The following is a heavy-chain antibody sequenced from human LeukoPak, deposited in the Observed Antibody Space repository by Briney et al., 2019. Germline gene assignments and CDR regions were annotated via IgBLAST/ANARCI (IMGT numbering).Heavy chain of an antibody. CDR3: ARDEGITGSALNY. CDR1: GFTFSSYS. V-gene: IGHV3-48*02. J-gene: IGHJ4*02. Sequence: GGALRLSCAASGFTFSSYSMNWVRQAPGKGLEWVSYISRIMRVIYNADSVKGRFTFSRDNAKNSPNLQMNSLRDEDTAVYYCARDEGITGSALNYWGQGTLVTV. D-gene: IGHD1-20*01. CDR2: ISRIMRVI.